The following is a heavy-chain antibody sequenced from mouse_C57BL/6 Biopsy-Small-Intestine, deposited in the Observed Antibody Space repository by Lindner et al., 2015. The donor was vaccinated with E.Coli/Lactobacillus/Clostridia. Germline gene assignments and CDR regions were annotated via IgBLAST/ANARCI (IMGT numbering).Heavy chain of an antibody. CDR2: IYLGSGNT. Sequence: VQLQESGAELARPGASVKLSCKASGYTFTSYGISWVKQRTGQGLEWIGEIYLGSGNTYYNEKFKGKATLTADKSSSTAYMELRSLTSEDSAVYFYARRLPYAMDYWGQGTSVTVSS. CDR1: GYTFTSYG. V-gene: IGHV1-81*01. J-gene: IGHJ4*01. CDR3: ARRLPYAMDY.